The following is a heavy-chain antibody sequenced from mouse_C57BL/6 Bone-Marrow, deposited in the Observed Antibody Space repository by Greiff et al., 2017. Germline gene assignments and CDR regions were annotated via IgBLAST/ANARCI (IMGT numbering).Heavy chain of an antibody. D-gene: IGHD3-2*02. CDR3: TRGQLRGWFAY. CDR1: GYTFTDYE. Sequence: QVQLQQSGAELVRPGASVTLSCKASGYTFTDYEMHWVKQTPVHGLEWIGAIDPETGGTAYNQKFKGKAILTADKSSSTAYMELRSLASEDSAIYYCTRGQLRGWFAYWGRGTLVTVSA. J-gene: IGHJ3*01. V-gene: IGHV1-15*01. CDR2: IDPETGGT.